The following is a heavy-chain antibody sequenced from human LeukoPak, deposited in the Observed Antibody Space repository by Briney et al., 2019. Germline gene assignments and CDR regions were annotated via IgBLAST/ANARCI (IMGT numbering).Heavy chain of an antibody. CDR3: ARGGGSYDF. Sequence: PGGSLRLSCAASGFTFSAYPMHWVRQAPGKGLDYVSAITTSGDGTYYANSVKGRFTISRDNSKSTLYLQMGSLRPDDMGVYYCARGGGSYDFWGQGTLVTVSS. CDR2: ITTSGDGT. V-gene: IGHV3-64*01. D-gene: IGHD1-26*01. J-gene: IGHJ4*02. CDR1: GFTFSAYP.